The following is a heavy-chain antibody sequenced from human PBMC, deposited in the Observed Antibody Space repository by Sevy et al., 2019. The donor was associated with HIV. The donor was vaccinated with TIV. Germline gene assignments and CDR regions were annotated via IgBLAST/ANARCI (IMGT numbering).Heavy chain of an antibody. CDR2: IYYSGST. CDR3: AKVDRTYVSS. J-gene: IGHJ4*02. D-gene: IGHD3-16*01. Sequence: SETLSLTCTVSGGSISSYYWSWIRQPPGKGLEWIGYIYYSGSTNYNPSLKSRVTISIDTSKSQSALKVNSVTAADTAVYYCAKVDRTYVSSWGLGTLVTVSS. CDR1: GGSISSYY. V-gene: IGHV4-59*13.